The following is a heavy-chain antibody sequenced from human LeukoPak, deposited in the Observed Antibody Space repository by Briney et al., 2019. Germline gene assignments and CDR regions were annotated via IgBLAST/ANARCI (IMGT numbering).Heavy chain of an antibody. D-gene: IGHD3-10*01. CDR3: ARDREYYGSGSHFDY. CDR1: GFTFSSYT. CDR2: IQQDGNEK. V-gene: IGHV3-7*01. Sequence: GGSLRLSCAASGFTFSSYTMDWVRQAPGKGLEWVASIQQDGNEKYYVDSVKGRFTISRDNAKNSLYLQMNGLRAADTALYYCARDREYYGSGSHFDYWGQGILVTVSS. J-gene: IGHJ4*02.